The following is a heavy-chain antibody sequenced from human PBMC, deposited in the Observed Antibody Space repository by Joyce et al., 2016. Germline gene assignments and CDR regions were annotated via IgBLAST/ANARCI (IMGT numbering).Heavy chain of an antibody. CDR1: GFMFSISS. D-gene: IGHD2-21*01. CDR2: ISGDRRFI. Sequence: EVQLVESGGGLVKPGDSLKISCAASGFMFSISSMSWFRQAPEKGRDWVSAISGDRRFIFHADSVRGRFTVSRDNAENSLYLQMKSLRVEDTAVYFCARGGLVYDYSMDVWGQGTTVIVSS. V-gene: IGHV3-21*02. CDR3: ARGGLVYDYSMDV. J-gene: IGHJ6*02.